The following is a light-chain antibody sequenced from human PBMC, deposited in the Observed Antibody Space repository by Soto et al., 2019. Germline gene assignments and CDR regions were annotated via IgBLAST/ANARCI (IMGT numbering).Light chain of an antibody. CDR2: DVS. J-gene: IGLJ1*01. V-gene: IGLV2-14*01. CDR1: SSDVGGYNY. Sequence: QSALTQPASVSGSPGQSITISCTGTSSDVGGYNYVSWYQQHPGKAPKLMIYDVSNRPSGVSNRFSGSKSGNTASLTISGLQAEDEADYYCSPYTSSSTLDNYVFGTGTKVTVL. CDR3: SPYTSSSTLDNYV.